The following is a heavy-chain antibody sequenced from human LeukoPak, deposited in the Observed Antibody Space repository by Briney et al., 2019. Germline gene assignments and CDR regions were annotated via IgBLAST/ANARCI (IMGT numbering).Heavy chain of an antibody. CDR1: GDSISSSSYY. Sequence: PSETLSLTCTVSGDSISSSSYYWGWIRQPPGKGLEWIGYISYSGSTNFNPSLKSRVTITVDTSKNQFSLKLSSVTAADTAVYYCAREGTAGTNLNWFDPWGQGTLVTVSS. J-gene: IGHJ5*02. CDR3: AREGTAGTNLNWFDP. V-gene: IGHV4-61*01. CDR2: ISYSGST. D-gene: IGHD1-1*01.